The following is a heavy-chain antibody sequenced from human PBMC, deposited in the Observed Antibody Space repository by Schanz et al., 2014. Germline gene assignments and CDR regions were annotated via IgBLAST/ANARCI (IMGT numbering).Heavy chain of an antibody. J-gene: IGHJ3*02. D-gene: IGHD4-17*01. CDR1: GASISSSNW. Sequence: QVQLQESGPGLVKPSGTLSLTCAVSGASISSSNWWSWVRQPPGKGLEWIGEIYHSGNTNYNASLKSRVTISVDNSKNQFSLKVRSVTAADTAVYYCARDRGHGDLPGDIWGQGTMVTVSS. V-gene: IGHV4-4*02. CDR2: IYHSGNT. CDR3: ARDRGHGDLPGDI.